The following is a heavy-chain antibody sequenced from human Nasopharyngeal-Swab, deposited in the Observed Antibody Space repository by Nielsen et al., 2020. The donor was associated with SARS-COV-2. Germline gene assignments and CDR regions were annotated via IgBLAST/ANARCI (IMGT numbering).Heavy chain of an antibody. J-gene: IGHJ6*02. CDR1: GFSFSDYN. CDR3: TRGESIVGTTWDYNGMDV. Sequence: GESLKISCAASGFSFSDYNMAWIRQAPGKGQEWRSYISSSGAGIYYTDSVKGRFTISRDNAKSSLLLQMNSLRVEDTAVYYCTRGESIVGTTWDYNGMDVWGQGTTVTVSS. V-gene: IGHV3-11*01. CDR2: ISSSGAGI. D-gene: IGHD1-26*01.